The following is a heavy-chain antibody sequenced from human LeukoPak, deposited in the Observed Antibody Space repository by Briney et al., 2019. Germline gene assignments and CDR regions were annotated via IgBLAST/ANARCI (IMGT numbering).Heavy chain of an antibody. CDR2: IYYSGST. V-gene: IGHV4-59*01. Sequence: SETLSLTCTVSGGSSSSYYWSWIRQPPGKGLEWIGYIYYSGSTNYSPSRKSRASILVDTSKNQFSLRLSSVSAADPAVYYCARSGGDRVAVPPIIAYWGQGTLLTLPS. CDR3: ARSGGDRVAVPPIIAY. CDR1: GGSSSSYY. J-gene: IGHJ4*02. D-gene: IGHD5-24*01.